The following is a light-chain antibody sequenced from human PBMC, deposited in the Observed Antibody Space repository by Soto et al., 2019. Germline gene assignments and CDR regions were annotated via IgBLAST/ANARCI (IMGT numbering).Light chain of an antibody. Sequence: QSALTQPASLSVSPGQSITISCTGTSSDVGSYNLVSWYQQHPGKAPKLMIYDVRNRPSGISNRFSGSKSGNTASLTISGLQAEDEADYYCSSYTTSSTLYVFGTGTKVTVL. J-gene: IGLJ1*01. V-gene: IGLV2-14*02. CDR1: SSDVGSYNL. CDR3: SSYTTSSTLYV. CDR2: DVR.